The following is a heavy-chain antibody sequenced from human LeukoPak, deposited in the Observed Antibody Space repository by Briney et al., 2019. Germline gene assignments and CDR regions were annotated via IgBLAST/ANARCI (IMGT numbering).Heavy chain of an antibody. CDR2: IKQDGSEK. CDR1: GFTFSSYW. V-gene: IGHV3-7*05. J-gene: IGHJ6*02. Sequence: GGSLRLSCAASGFTFSSYWMSWVRQAPGKGLEWVANIKQDGSEKYYVDSVKGRFTISRDNAKNSLYLQMNSLRAEDTAVYYCARDGPIVAVPAAMPYYYYGMDVWGQGTTVTVSS. CDR3: ARDGPIVAVPAAMPYYYYGMDV. D-gene: IGHD2-2*01.